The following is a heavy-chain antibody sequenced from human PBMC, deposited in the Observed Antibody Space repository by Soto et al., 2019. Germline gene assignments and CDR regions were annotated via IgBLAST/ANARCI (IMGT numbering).Heavy chain of an antibody. CDR3: ALRGDTYGFGS. J-gene: IGHJ4*02. CDR1: GFTFSSYS. CDR2: ISSSGSPI. Sequence: EVPLVESGGGLVQPGGSLRLSCAASGFTFSSYSMNWVRQAPGKGLEWVSYISSSGSPIYYADSVKGRFTISRDNTKNSLYLKMNSLRDEDTAVYYCALRGDTYGFGSWGQGTLVTVSS. D-gene: IGHD5-18*01. V-gene: IGHV3-48*02.